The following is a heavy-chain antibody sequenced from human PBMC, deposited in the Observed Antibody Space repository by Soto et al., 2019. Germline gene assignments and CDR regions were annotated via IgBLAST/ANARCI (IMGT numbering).Heavy chain of an antibody. CDR2: ISAYNGNT. J-gene: IGHJ4*02. Sequence: GASVKVSCKASGYTFTSYGISWVRQAPGQGLEWMGWISAYNGNTNYAQKLQGRVTMTTDTSTSTAYVELRSLRSDDTAVYYCAREDGRVAYDYWGQGTLVTVSS. D-gene: IGHD5-12*01. V-gene: IGHV1-18*01. CDR1: GYTFTSYG. CDR3: AREDGRVAYDY.